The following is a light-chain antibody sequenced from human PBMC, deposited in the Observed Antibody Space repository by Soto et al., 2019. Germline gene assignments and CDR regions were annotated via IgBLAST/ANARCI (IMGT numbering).Light chain of an antibody. V-gene: IGKV3-20*01. CDR3: QQYAISPTT. CDR1: QSLSSNY. CDR2: GAS. Sequence: NVLTQSPGTLSLSQGERATLSCRASQSLSSNYLAWYQQRPGQAPRLLIYGASSRATGIPDTFSGSGSGTDFTLTISRLEPEDFAVYYCQQYAISPTTFGQGTKVDVK. J-gene: IGKJ1*01.